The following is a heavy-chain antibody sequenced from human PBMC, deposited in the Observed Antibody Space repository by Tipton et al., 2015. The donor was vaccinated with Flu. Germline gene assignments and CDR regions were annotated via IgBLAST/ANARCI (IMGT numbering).Heavy chain of an antibody. CDR3: AGGIPSTSCYTCYYYAMDV. V-gene: IGHV1-69*01. J-gene: IGHJ6*02. D-gene: IGHD2-2*02. CDR2: VIPKFPTS. Sequence: QLVQSGAEVKRPGSSVKVSCKASGGTFRNYAISWVRQAPGQGLEWMGGVIPKFPTSNYARKFQGRVTITADESTSTAYMELTSLRSEDTAVYYCAGGIPSTSCYTCYYYAMDVWGQGTTVIVSS. CDR1: GGTFRNYA.